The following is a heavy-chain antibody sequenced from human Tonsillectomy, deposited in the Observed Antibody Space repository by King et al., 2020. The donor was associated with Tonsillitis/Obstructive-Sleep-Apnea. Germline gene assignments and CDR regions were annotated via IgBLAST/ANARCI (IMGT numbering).Heavy chain of an antibody. Sequence: QLQESGPGLVMPSETLSLTCTVSGGSITSSSYYWGWIRQPPGQGLEWIGTIYYSGGSYYNPSLKSRVTISVDTSKNQFSLKLSSVTAADTAVYYCAGHDYGDYGADYWGQGTLVTVSS. CDR3: AGHDYGDYGADY. CDR1: GGSITSSSYY. CDR2: IYYSGGS. V-gene: IGHV4-39*07. J-gene: IGHJ4*02. D-gene: IGHD4-17*01.